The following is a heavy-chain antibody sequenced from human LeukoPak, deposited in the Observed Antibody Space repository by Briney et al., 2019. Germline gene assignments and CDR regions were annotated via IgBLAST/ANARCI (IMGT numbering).Heavy chain of an antibody. V-gene: IGHV3-23*01. CDR1: GFTFSTYV. Sequence: GGSLRLSCAASGFTFSTYVMNWFRQAPGKGLEWVSTISVGAEYIFYADSVKGRFTISRDNSKNTLYLQMNSLRAEDTAVYYCARDSSSGWFDAFDIWGQGTMVTVS. J-gene: IGHJ3*02. CDR3: ARDSSSGWFDAFDI. D-gene: IGHD6-19*01. CDR2: ISVGAEYI.